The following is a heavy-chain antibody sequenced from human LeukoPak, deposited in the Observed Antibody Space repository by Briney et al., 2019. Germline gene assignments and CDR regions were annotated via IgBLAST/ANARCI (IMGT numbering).Heavy chain of an antibody. Sequence: GGSLRLSCAASGFTFSNYNMNWVRRAPGKGLEWVSYISSSGSTIYYADSVKGRFTISRDNAKNSLYLQMNSLRDEDTAVYYCARPGNDAFDIWGQGTMVTVSS. J-gene: IGHJ3*02. CDR1: GFTFSNYN. V-gene: IGHV3-48*02. CDR2: ISSSGSTI. CDR3: ARPGNDAFDI.